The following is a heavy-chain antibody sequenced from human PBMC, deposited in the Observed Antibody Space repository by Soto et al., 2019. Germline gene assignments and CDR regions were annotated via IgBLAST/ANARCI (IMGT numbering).Heavy chain of an antibody. CDR3: ARESTSGLDY. CDR2: VIPILNVA. CDR1: GGSFGIYP. V-gene: IGHV1-69*04. J-gene: IGHJ4*02. D-gene: IGHD2-2*01. Sequence: QVQLVQSGAEVKKPGSSVKVSCQTSGGSFGIYPISWVRRAPGQGLEWVGRVIPILNVANYTQKLHGRLTLTADKSTTTAYMELSSLTSEDTAVYYCARESTSGLDYGGQGTLFTVSS.